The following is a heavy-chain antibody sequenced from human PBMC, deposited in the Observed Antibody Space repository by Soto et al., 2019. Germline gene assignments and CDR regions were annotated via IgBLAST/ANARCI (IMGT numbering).Heavy chain of an antibody. Sequence: GGSLRLSCAASGFTFSSYALSWVRQAPGKGLEWFSAITGSGGSTYYADSVKGRFTISRDNSKNTLYLQMNSLRAEDTAVFYCANPGLGYCSSTSCPPGDYWGQGTLVTVSS. D-gene: IGHD2-2*01. CDR1: GFTFSSYA. CDR2: ITGSGGST. V-gene: IGHV3-23*01. J-gene: IGHJ4*02. CDR3: ANPGLGYCSSTSCPPGDY.